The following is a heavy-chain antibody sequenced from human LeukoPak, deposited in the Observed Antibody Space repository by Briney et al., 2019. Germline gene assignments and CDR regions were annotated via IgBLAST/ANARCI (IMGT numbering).Heavy chain of an antibody. V-gene: IGHV3-48*01. Sequence: GGSLRLSCAASGFTFGTYSMNWVRQAPGKGLEWVSYISSSSSTIYYADSVKGRFTISRDNTKNSLYLQMNSLRAEDTAVYYCARDGVSFDYWGQGTLVAVSS. J-gene: IGHJ4*02. CDR2: ISSSSSTI. CDR1: GFTFGTYS. D-gene: IGHD3-10*01. CDR3: ARDGVSFDY.